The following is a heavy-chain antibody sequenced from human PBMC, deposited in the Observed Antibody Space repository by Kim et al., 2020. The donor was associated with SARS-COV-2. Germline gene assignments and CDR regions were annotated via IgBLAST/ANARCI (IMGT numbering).Heavy chain of an antibody. CDR2: IKQDGSEK. Sequence: GGSLRLSCAASGFTFSSYWMSWVRQAPGKGLEWVANIKQDGSEKYYVDSVKGRFTISRDNAKNSLYLQMNSLRAEDTAVYYCARVLVDTAMAQGVYGMDVWGQGTTVTVSS. CDR3: ARVLVDTAMAQGVYGMDV. J-gene: IGHJ6*02. D-gene: IGHD5-18*01. CDR1: GFTFSSYW. V-gene: IGHV3-7*03.